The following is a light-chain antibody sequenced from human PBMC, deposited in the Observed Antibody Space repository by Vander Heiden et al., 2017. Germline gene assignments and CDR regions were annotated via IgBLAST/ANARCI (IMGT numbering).Light chain of an antibody. Sequence: EIGMTQSTATLSVSPGERGTLTCRASQSVSRNLAWYQQIPGQAPRLLIYGASTRATGIPARFSGSGSGTEFTLTISSLQSEDFAVYYCQQYNNWPPWTFGQGTKVEIK. CDR3: QQYNNWPPWT. CDR1: QSVSRN. J-gene: IGKJ1*01. V-gene: IGKV3-15*01. CDR2: GAS.